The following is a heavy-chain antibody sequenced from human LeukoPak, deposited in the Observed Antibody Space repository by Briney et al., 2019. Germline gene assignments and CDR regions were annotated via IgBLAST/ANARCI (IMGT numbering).Heavy chain of an antibody. CDR3: ARQFAGFGSANWFDP. CDR2: IYYSGST. J-gene: IGHJ5*02. Sequence: SETLSLTCTVSGGSISSYYWSWIRQPPGKGLEWIGYIYYSGSTNYNPSLKSRVTISVDTSKNQFSLKLSSVTAADTAVYYCARQFAGFGSANWFDPWGQGTLVTVSS. V-gene: IGHV4-59*08. CDR1: GGSISSYY. D-gene: IGHD3-10*01.